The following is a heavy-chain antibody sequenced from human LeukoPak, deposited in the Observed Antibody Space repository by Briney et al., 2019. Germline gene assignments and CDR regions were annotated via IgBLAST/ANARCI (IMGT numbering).Heavy chain of an antibody. Sequence: GGSLRLSCAASGFTFSSYSMNWVRQAPGKGLEWVSYISSSSSTIYYADSVKGRFTISRDNSKNTLYLQMNSLRAEDTAVYYCAKARDILTGYYNGPSTTHYYYGMDVWGQGTTVTVSS. CDR1: GFTFSSYS. J-gene: IGHJ6*02. D-gene: IGHD3-9*01. CDR3: AKARDILTGYYNGPSTTHYYYGMDV. CDR2: ISSSSSTI. V-gene: IGHV3-48*01.